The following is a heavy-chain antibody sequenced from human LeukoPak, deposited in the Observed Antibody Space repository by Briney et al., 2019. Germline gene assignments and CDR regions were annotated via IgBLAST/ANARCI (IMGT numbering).Heavy chain of an antibody. CDR1: AFIFNSYE. V-gene: IGHV4-34*01. D-gene: IGHD3-10*01. CDR2: INHSGST. Sequence: GSLRLSCAASAFIFNSYEMNWVRQAPGKGLEWIGEINHSGSTNYNPSLKSRVTISVDTSKNQFSLKLSSVTAADTAVYYCARGTLGGYYYYGMDVWGQGTTVTVSS. J-gene: IGHJ6*02. CDR3: ARGTLGGYYYYGMDV.